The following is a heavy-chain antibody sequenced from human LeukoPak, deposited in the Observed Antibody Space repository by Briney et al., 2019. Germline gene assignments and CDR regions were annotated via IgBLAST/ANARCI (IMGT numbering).Heavy chain of an antibody. V-gene: IGHV3-23*01. D-gene: IGHD3-22*01. Sequence: GGSLRLSCAASGFTFSSYAMSWVRQAPGKGLEWVSAISGSGDSTYYADSVKGRFTISRDNAKNSLYLQMNSLRAEDTAVYYCARDTYYDSSGYYYAYYFDYWGQGTLVTVSS. CDR2: ISGSGDST. CDR3: ARDTYYDSSGYYYAYYFDY. J-gene: IGHJ4*02. CDR1: GFTFSSYA.